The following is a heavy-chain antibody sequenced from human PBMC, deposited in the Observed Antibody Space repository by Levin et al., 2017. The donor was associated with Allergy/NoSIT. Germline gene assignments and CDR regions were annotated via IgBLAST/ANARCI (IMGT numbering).Heavy chain of an antibody. J-gene: IGHJ4*02. CDR1: GGSISSRSYY. CDR3: ARSGANCSGGSCYLYYFDY. V-gene: IGHV4-39*01. D-gene: IGHD2-15*01. Sequence: SQTLSLTCTVSGGSISSRSYYWVWIRQPPGKGLEWIGSIYYSGSTYYNPSLKSRVTISADTSKNQFSLKLSSVTAADTAVYYCARSGANCSGGSCYLYYFDYWGRGTLVTVSS. CDR2: IYYSGST.